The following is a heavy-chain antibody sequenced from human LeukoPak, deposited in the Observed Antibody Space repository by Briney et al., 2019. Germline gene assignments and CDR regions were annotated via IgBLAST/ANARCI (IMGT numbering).Heavy chain of an antibody. V-gene: IGHV4-34*01. J-gene: IGHJ5*02. CDR2: INHSGST. Sequence: SETLSPTCAVYGGSFSGYYWSWIRQPPGKGLEWIGEINHSGSTNYNSSLKSRVTISVDTSKNQFSLKLSSVTAADTAVYYCARGAVFFTKWFDPWGQGTLVTVSS. CDR3: ARGAVFFTKWFDP. CDR1: GGSFSGYY. D-gene: IGHD3-3*01.